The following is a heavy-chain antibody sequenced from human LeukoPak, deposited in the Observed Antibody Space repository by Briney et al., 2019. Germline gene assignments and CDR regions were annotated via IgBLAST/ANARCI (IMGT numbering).Heavy chain of an antibody. V-gene: IGHV3-53*01. CDR2: IYSGGST. CDR3: VRDGTGYSSGWYLYMDV. D-gene: IGHD6-19*01. CDR1: GFTVSSNY. J-gene: IGHJ6*03. Sequence: GGSLRLSCAASGFTVSSNYMSWVRQAPGKGLEWVSVIYSGGSTYYADSVKGRFTISRDNSKNTLYLQMNSLRAEDTAVYYCVRDGTGYSSGWYLYMDVWGKGTTVTVSS.